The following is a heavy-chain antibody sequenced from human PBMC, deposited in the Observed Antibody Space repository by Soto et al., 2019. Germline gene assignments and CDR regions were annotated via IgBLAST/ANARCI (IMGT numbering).Heavy chain of an antibody. J-gene: IGHJ4*02. V-gene: IGHV3-30*18. CDR3: GKDAGADS. Sequence: QVQLVESGGGVVQPGGSLRLSCAASGFRFTGYGMFWVRQAPGKGLEWVARITYDGSQQHYGDSVKGRFTISRDISENTLYLQMNRLRIEDTAVYYCGKDAGADSWGQGTPVIVSS. D-gene: IGHD3-10*01. CDR1: GFRFTGYG. CDR2: ITYDGSQQ.